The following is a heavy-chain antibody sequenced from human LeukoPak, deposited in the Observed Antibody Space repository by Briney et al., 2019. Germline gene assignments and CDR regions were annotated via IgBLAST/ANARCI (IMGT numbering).Heavy chain of an antibody. Sequence: PGGSLRLSCAASGFTISSYSMHWVRQAPGKGLEYVSAISSNGGSTYYTYSVTDRFTISRDNSKNTLYLQMGSLRPEDTGVSYCARTLPSSSGVVINNWFDPWGQGALVTVSS. CDR1: GFTISSYS. CDR3: ARTLPSSSGVVINNWFDP. J-gene: IGHJ5*02. CDR2: ISSNGGST. D-gene: IGHD3-3*01. V-gene: IGHV3-64*01.